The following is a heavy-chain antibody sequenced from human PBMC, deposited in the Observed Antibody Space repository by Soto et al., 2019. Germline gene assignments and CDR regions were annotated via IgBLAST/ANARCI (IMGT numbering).Heavy chain of an antibody. D-gene: IGHD3-22*01. J-gene: IGHJ5*02. Sequence: SETLSLTCTVSGASISSYYWSWIRQPPGKGLEWIGYIYYSGKTDYNPSLKSRVTISVDTSKNQFSLKLSSVTAADTAVYYCARRAPRGCFDPWGQGTLVTVSS. V-gene: IGHV4-59*08. CDR1: GASISSYY. CDR3: ARRAPRGCFDP. CDR2: IYYSGKT.